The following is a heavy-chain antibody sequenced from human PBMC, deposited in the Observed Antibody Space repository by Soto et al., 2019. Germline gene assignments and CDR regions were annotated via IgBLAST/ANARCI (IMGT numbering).Heavy chain of an antibody. Sequence: GASVKVSCKASGYTFTSYAMHWVRQAPGQRLEWMGWINAGDGNTKYSQKFQGRVTITRDTSASTAYMELSSLRSEDTAVYYCARDMDQLLYWFDPWGQGTLVTVPQ. V-gene: IGHV1-3*01. CDR3: ARDMDQLLYWFDP. CDR2: INAGDGNT. CDR1: GYTFTSYA. J-gene: IGHJ5*02. D-gene: IGHD2-2*01.